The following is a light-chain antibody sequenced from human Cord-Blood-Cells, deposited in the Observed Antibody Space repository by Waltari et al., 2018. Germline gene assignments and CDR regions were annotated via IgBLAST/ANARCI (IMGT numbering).Light chain of an antibody. CDR3: CSYAGSYTFL. J-gene: IGLJ1*01. Sequence: QSALTQPRSVSGSPGQSVTISCTGPSSDVGGYNYVSWYQQHPGKAPKLMIYDVSKRPSGVPDRFSGSKSGNTASLTISGLQAEDEADYYCCSYAGSYTFLFGTGTKVTVL. CDR1: SSDVGGYNY. V-gene: IGLV2-11*01. CDR2: DVS.